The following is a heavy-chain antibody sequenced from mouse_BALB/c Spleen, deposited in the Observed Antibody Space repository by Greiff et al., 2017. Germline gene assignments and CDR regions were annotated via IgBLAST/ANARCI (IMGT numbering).Heavy chain of an antibody. V-gene: IGHV5-17*02. D-gene: IGHD2-4*01. CDR2: ISSGSSTI. Sequence: EVKLMESGGGLVQPGGSRKLSCAASGFTFSSFGMHWVRQAPEKGLEWVAYISSGSSTIYYADTVKGRFTISRDNPKNTLFLQMTSLRSEDTAMYYCARRNYDGAWFAYWGQGTLVTVSA. J-gene: IGHJ3*01. CDR1: GFTFSSFG. CDR3: ARRNYDGAWFAY.